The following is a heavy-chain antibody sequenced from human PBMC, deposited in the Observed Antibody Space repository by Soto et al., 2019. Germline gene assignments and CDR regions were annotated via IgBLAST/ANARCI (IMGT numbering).Heavy chain of an antibody. CDR3: ARDRGLNVFRGVSLGMDV. CDR2: IYNRGST. J-gene: IGHJ6*02. D-gene: IGHD3-10*01. Sequence: SETLSLTCTVSGGSINNDCWSWIRLPPGKGLEWIGYIYNRGSTNYNPSFKSRVTMSLDTSKNQFSLKLSSVTAADTAVYYCARDRGLNVFRGVSLGMDVWGQGTTVTVSS. V-gene: IGHV4-59*01. CDR1: GGSINNDC.